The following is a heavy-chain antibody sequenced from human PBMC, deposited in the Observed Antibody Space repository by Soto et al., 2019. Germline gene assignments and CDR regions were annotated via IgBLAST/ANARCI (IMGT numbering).Heavy chain of an antibody. CDR1: GYTFTSYG. J-gene: IGHJ2*01. D-gene: IGHD4-17*01. Sequence: GASVKVSCKASGYTFTSYGISWVRQAPEQGLEWMGWISAYNGNTNYAQKLQGRVTMTTDTSTSTAYMELRSLRSDDTAVYYCARDDYGGINWYFDLWGRGTLVTVSS. V-gene: IGHV1-18*01. CDR3: ARDDYGGINWYFDL. CDR2: ISAYNGNT.